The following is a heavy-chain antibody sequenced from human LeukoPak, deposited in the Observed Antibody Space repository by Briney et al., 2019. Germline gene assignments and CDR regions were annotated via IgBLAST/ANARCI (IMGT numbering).Heavy chain of an antibody. CDR3: ANDGPRYGTRTSCYAPLDS. J-gene: IGHJ4*02. D-gene: IGHD2-2*01. CDR2: ISGSGDST. V-gene: IGHV3-23*01. CDR1: GFTFSSYA. Sequence: GGSLRLSCASSGFTFSSYAMNWVRQAPGKGLEWVSVISGSGDSTYYADSVKGRFTISRDNSKNTLYLQMNSLRAEDTAVYYCANDGPRYGTRTSCYAPLDSWGQGTQVTVSS.